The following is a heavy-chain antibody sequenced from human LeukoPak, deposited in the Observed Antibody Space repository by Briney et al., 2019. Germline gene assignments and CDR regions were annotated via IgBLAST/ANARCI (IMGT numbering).Heavy chain of an antibody. CDR2: ISSSGSTI. J-gene: IGHJ4*02. D-gene: IGHD2-2*01. CDR1: GFTFSDYY. V-gene: IGHV3-11*01. CDR3: ARGLPATLLDY. Sequence: GGSLRLSCAASGFTFSDYYMSWIRQAPGKGLEWVSYISSSGSTIYYADSVKGRFTISRGNAKNSLYLQMNSLRAEDTAIYYCARGLPATLLDYWGQGTLVTVSS.